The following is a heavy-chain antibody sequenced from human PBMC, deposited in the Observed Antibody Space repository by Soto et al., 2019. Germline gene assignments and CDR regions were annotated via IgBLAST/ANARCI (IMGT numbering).Heavy chain of an antibody. CDR2: IYHSGRT. D-gene: IGHD2-21*01. Sequence: QVQLQESGPGLVKPSQTLSLTCTVSSGSITSGGYYWSWIRQLPGKGREYIGYIYHSGRTYYNPSLKSRLTISVDTSKNQFSLELTTVTAADTAVYHCARDPVGDPYGDFACWGQGTPGTVSS. CDR3: ARDPVGDPYGDFAC. V-gene: IGHV4-31*03. CDR1: SGSITSGGYY. J-gene: IGHJ4*02.